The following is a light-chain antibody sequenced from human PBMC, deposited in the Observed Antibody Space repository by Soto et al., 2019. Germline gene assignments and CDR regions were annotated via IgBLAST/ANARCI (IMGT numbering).Light chain of an antibody. CDR1: QSVSSY. J-gene: IGKJ4*01. CDR3: QQRSNWPLT. V-gene: IGKV3-11*01. Sequence: EIVLTQSPATLSLSPGERATLSCRASQSVSSYLAWYQQKPGQAPRLLIYDASNRATGIPARFSGSGSGTDFTLTLSRLEPEDFAVYYCQQRSNWPLTFGGGTKVDIK. CDR2: DAS.